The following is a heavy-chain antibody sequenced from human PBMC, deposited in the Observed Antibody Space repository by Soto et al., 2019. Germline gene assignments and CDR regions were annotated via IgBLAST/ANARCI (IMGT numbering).Heavy chain of an antibody. Sequence: AFETPPLPRAVFVGSFSGYYWSRIRQPPVKGLEWIGEINHSGGTNYNPSLKSRVTISVDTSKNQFSLKLSSVTAADTAVFYCARLRWEQPWVFDYWGQGTLVTVSS. J-gene: IGHJ4*02. CDR2: INHSGGT. D-gene: IGHD1-26*01. CDR3: ARLRWEQPWVFDY. V-gene: IGHV4-34*01. CDR1: VGSFSGYY.